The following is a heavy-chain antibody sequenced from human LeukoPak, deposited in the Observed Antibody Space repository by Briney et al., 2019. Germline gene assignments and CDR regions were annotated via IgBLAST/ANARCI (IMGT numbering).Heavy chain of an antibody. CDR3: ARGGEAGWLLLGY. CDR1: GFTFSSYG. D-gene: IGHD3-16*01. CDR2: ISYDGSNK. J-gene: IGHJ4*02. Sequence: PGRSLRLSCAASGFTFSSYGMHWVRQAPGKGLEWVAVISYDGSNKYYADSVKGRFTISRDNSKNTLYLQMNSLRAEDTAVYYCARGGEAGWLLLGYWGQGTLVTVSS. V-gene: IGHV3-30*19.